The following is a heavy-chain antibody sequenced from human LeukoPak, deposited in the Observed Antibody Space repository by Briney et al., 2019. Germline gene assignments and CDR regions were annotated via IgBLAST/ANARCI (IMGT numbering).Heavy chain of an antibody. CDR3: ATSLGGGWFDP. D-gene: IGHD3-16*01. CDR2: INHSGST. CDR1: GGSFSGYY. V-gene: IGHV4-34*01. Sequence: KASETLSLTCAVYGGSFSGYYWSWIRQPPGKGLEWIGEINHSGSTNYNPSLKSRVTISVDTSKNQFSLKLSSVTAADTAVYYCATSLGGGWFDPWGQGTLVTVSS. J-gene: IGHJ5*02.